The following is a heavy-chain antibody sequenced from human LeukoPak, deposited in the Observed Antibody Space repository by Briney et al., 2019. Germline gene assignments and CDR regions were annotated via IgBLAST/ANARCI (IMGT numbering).Heavy chain of an antibody. CDR1: GGTFSSYA. D-gene: IGHD3-16*02. V-gene: IGHV1-69*06. J-gene: IGHJ5*02. CDR2: IIPIFGTA. CDR3: ARDRLGLRLGELSSSYNWFDP. Sequence: GASVKVSCKASGGTFSSYAISWVRQAPGQGLEWMGGIIPIFGTANDAQKFQGRVTITADKSTSTAYMELSSLRSEDTAVYYCARDRLGLRLGELSSSYNWFDPWGQGTLVTVSS.